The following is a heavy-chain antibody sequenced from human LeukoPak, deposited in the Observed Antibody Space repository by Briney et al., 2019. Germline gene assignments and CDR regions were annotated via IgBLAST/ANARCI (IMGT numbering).Heavy chain of an antibody. CDR2: IFSGGTT. V-gene: IGHV3-53*01. D-gene: IGHD3-10*01. Sequence: PGGSLRLSCAASGFSVSMKYMTWVRQAPGKGLEWVSVIFSGGTTYYADSVKGRFTVSRDNSKNMMYLQMNSLRAEDAAVYYCARFSGPGMQHYYMDVWGTGTRSPSP. J-gene: IGHJ6*03. CDR1: GFSVSMKY. CDR3: ARFSGPGMQHYYMDV.